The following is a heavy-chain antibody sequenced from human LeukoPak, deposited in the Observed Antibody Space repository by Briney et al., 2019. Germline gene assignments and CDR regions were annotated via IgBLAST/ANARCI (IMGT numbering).Heavy chain of an antibody. CDR2: ISAYNGNT. Sequence: ASVKVSCKASGYTFTSYGISWVRQAPGQGLEWMGWISAYNGNTNYAQKLQGRVTMTTDTSTSTGYMELRSLRSDDTAVYYCARGPSHAYRWNDGREDAFDIWGEGTMVTVSS. J-gene: IGHJ3*02. CDR3: ARGPSHAYRWNDGREDAFDI. CDR1: GYTFTSYG. V-gene: IGHV1-18*01. D-gene: IGHD1-1*01.